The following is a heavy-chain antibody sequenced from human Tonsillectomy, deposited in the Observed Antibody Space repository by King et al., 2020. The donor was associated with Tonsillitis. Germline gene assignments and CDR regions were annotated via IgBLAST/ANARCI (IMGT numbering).Heavy chain of an antibody. CDR1: DYSISSGYY. CDR3: ARESRYYYASGRKYYFDY. D-gene: IGHD3-10*01. CDR2: IYHSGST. Sequence: QLQESGPGLVKPSETLSLTCTVSDYSISSGYYWGWIRQPPGKGLEWIGTIYHSGSTSYNPSLKSRVTISVDTSKNHFSLKLSSVTAADTAVYYCARESRYYYASGRKYYFDYWGQGTLVTVSS. V-gene: IGHV4-38-2*02. J-gene: IGHJ4*02.